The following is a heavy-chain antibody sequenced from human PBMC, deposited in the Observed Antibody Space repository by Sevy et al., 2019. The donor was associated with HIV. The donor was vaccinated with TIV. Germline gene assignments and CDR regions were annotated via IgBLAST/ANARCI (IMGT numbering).Heavy chain of an antibody. CDR3: ASFSGSY. J-gene: IGHJ4*02. V-gene: IGHV3-21*01. Sequence: GGSLRLSCAASGFTFNAYSMNWVRQAPGKGLEWVSSISSSGDHIYYADSVKGRFTVSRDNAKNSLYLQINSLRVEDTAVYYCASFSGSYWGQGTVVTVSS. CDR2: ISSSGDHI. D-gene: IGHD1-26*01. CDR1: GFTFNAYS.